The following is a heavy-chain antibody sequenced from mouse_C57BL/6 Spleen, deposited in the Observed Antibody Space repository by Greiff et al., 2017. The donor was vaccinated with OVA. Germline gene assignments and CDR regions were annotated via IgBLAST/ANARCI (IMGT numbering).Heavy chain of an antibody. CDR1: GYAFSSSW. Sequence: VQLQQSGPELVKPGASVKISCKASGYAFSSSWMNWVKQRPGKGLEWIGRIYPGDGDTNYNGKFKGKATLTADKSSSTAYMQLSSLTSEDSAVYCCARDVYGSSHWYFDVWGTGTTVTVSS. CDR3: ARDVYGSSHWYFDV. D-gene: IGHD1-1*01. J-gene: IGHJ1*03. CDR2: IYPGDGDT. V-gene: IGHV1-82*01.